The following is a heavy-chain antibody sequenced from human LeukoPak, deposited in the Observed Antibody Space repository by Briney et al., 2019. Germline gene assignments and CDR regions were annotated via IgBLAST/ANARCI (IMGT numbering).Heavy chain of an antibody. D-gene: IGHD2-2*01. CDR2: IRYDGSNK. V-gene: IGHV3-30*02. CDR1: GFTFSSYG. Sequence: GGSLRLSCAASGFTFSSYGMHWVRQAPGKGLEWVAFIRYDGSNKYYADSVKGRFTISRDNSKNTLYLQMNSLRAEDTAVYYCAKSGGVVVPAAKNYYYMDVWGKGTTVTVSS. CDR3: AKSGGVVVPAAKNYYYMDV. J-gene: IGHJ6*03.